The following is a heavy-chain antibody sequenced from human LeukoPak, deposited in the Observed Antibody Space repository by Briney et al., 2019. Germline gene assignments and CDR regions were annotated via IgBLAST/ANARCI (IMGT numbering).Heavy chain of an antibody. J-gene: IGHJ4*02. Sequence: PGGSLRLSCAASGFTVSSNYMSWVRQAPGKGLEWVSYISSSGRTIYYADSVKGRFTISRDNAKNSLYLQMNSLRAEDTAVYYCAREITMIVDFWGQGTLVTVSS. CDR1: GFTVSSNY. D-gene: IGHD3-22*01. V-gene: IGHV3-11*04. CDR2: ISSSGRTI. CDR3: AREITMIVDF.